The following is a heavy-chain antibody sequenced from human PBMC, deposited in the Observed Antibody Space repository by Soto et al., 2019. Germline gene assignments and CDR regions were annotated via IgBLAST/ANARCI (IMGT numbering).Heavy chain of an antibody. CDR3: AKHHVRGRTILGAAEF. D-gene: IGHD1-26*01. CDR2: FIHSGNS. CDR1: GGSLSGYY. V-gene: IGHV4-34*12. J-gene: IGHJ4*02. Sequence: QVQLQQWGAGLLKPSETLSLTCAVYGGSLSGYYWSWIRQPPGKALEWIGEFIHSGNSRYNPSVKSRVTTSVDTSKTQLFLNLSSVTAADTAMYYCAKHHVRGRTILGAAEFWGQGTLVTVSS.